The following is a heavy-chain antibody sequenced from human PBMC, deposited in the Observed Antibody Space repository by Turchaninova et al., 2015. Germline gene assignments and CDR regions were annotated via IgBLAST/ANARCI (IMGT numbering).Heavy chain of an antibody. Sequence: VSCQASEYTFTNYFLHCVRQAPGQGLEWMGIINPGDNDRNYAQNFQGRLIVTSDTSTRTVYMELSSLTSEDTAVYYCVREVVTGTTKNFDSWGQGTLVTISS. CDR1: EYTFTNYF. CDR2: INPGDNDR. CDR3: VREVVTGTTKNFDS. J-gene: IGHJ4*02. V-gene: IGHV1-46*01. D-gene: IGHD1-7*01.